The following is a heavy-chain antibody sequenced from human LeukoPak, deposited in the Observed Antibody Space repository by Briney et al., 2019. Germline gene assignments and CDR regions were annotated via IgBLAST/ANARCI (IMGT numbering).Heavy chain of an antibody. CDR3: AKDLGYGSGSYYNGNPFDY. CDR1: GFTFSSYA. V-gene: IGHV3-23*01. Sequence: PGGSLRLSCAASGFTFSSYAMSWVRQAPGKGLEWVSAISGSGGSTYYADSVKGRFTISRDNPKNTLYLQMNSLRAEDTAVYYCAKDLGYGSGSYYNGNPFDYWGQGTLVTVSS. D-gene: IGHD3-10*01. CDR2: ISGSGGST. J-gene: IGHJ4*02.